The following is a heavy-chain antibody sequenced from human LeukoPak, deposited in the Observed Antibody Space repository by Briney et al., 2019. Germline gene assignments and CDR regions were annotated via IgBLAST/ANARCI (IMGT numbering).Heavy chain of an antibody. CDR2: IYYSGST. CDR1: GGSISSYY. CDR3: ARVQYFYESSAYYPFDY. J-gene: IGHJ4*02. Sequence: SETLSLTCTVSGGSISSYYWSWIRQPPGKGLEWIGYIYYSGSTNYNPSLKSRVTISVDTSKNQFSLKLSSVTAADTAVYYCARVQYFYESSAYYPFDYWGRGTLVTVSS. V-gene: IGHV4-59*08. D-gene: IGHD3-22*01.